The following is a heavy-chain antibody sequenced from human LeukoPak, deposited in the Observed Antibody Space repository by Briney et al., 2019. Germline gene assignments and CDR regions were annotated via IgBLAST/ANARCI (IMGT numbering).Heavy chain of an antibody. J-gene: IGHJ4*02. D-gene: IGHD6-19*01. CDR3: ARLQAVAGAWGSDY. CDR2: IYYSGST. CDR1: GGSITTYY. Sequence: PSETLSLTCTVSGGSITTYYWSWIRQPPGKGLEWIGYIYYSGSTNYNPSLKSRVTISVDTSKNQFSLRLTSVTAADTAVYYCARLQAVAGAWGSDYWGQGTPVTVSS. V-gene: IGHV4-59*08.